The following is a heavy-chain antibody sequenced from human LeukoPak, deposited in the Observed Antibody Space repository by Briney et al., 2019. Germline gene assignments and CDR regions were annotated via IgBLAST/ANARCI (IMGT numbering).Heavy chain of an antibody. J-gene: IGHJ6*02. CDR1: GYTFTCYG. CDR2: ISAYNGNT. V-gene: IGHV1-18*01. CDR3: ARGRYGGNSGYYYYYGMDV. Sequence: EASVKVSCKASGYTFTCYGISWVRQAPGQGLEWMAWISAYNGNTNYAQKLQGRVTMTTDTSTSTAYMELRSLRSDDTAVYYCARGRYGGNSGYYYYYGMDVWGQGTTVTVSS. D-gene: IGHD4-23*01.